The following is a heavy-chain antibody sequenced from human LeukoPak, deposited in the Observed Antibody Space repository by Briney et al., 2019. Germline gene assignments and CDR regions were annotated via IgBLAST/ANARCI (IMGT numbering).Heavy chain of an antibody. CDR2: ISAYNGNT. J-gene: IGHJ4*02. CDR1: GYTFTGYY. CDR3: ARGDAAMDPNFDY. Sequence: GASVKVSCKASGYTFTGYYMHWVRQAPGQGLEWMGWISAYNGNTNYAQKLQGRVTMTTDTSTSTAYMELRSLRSDDTAVYYCARGDAAMDPNFDYWGQGTLVTVSS. D-gene: IGHD5-18*01. V-gene: IGHV1-18*04.